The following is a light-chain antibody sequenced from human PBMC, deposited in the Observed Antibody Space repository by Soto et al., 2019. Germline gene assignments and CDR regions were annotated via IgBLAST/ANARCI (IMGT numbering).Light chain of an antibody. CDR2: KAS. CDR1: QNIYTW. V-gene: IGKV1-5*03. J-gene: IGKJ5*01. CDR3: QQAKSFPVS. Sequence: DYQVTQSPSTLSASVGDRVTITCRASQNIYTWLAWYQQKPGIAPKLLIHKASTLESGVPSRFSGSGFGTEFTLTISGLQPEDFATYYCQQAKSFPVSFGQGTRLEIK.